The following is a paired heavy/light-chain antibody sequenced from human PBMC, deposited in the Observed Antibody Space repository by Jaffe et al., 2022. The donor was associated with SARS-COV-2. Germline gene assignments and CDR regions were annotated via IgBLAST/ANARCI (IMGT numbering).Heavy chain of an antibody. CDR3: ARRRGYSFSRPGPSVSGALYYFDY. CDR2: IYYNGTS. Sequence: QVQLQESGPGLVKPSETLSLTCSVSGGSISSYYWSWIRQPPGKGLEWIGYIYYNGTSNYNPSLKSRVTISVDTSKNQFSLKLSSVTATDTAVYFCARRRGYSFSRPGPSVSGALYYFDYWGQGTLVTVSS. V-gene: IGHV4-59*01. J-gene: IGHJ4*02. D-gene: IGHD5-18*01. CDR1: GGSISSYY.
Light chain of an antibody. V-gene: IGKV1-39*01. CDR1: QSISNY. CDR3: QRSYSTPYT. J-gene: IGKJ2*01. CDR2: GAS. Sequence: DIQMTQSPSSLSASVGDRVTITCRASQSISNYLNWYQQKPGKAPKLLIYGASSLQSGVPSRFSGSGSGTDFTLTISSLQPEDFATYYCQRSYSTPYTFGQGTKLEIK.